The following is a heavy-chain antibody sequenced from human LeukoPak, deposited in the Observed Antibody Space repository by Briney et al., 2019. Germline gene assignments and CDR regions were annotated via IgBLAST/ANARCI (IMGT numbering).Heavy chain of an antibody. CDR3: ARSPIGITIFGGDLDAFDI. J-gene: IGHJ3*02. V-gene: IGHV4-4*07. D-gene: IGHD3-3*01. CDR1: GGSISSYY. CDR2: IYTSGST. Sequence: PSETLSLTCTVSGGSISSYYWSWLRQPAGKGLEWIGRIYTSGSTNYNPSLKSRVTMSVDTSKNQFSLKLSSVTAADTAVYYCARSPIGITIFGGDLDAFDIWGQGTMVTVSS.